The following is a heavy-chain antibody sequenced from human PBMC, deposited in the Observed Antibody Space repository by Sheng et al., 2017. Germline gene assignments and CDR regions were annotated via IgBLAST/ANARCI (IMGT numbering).Heavy chain of an antibody. CDR1: GGSISSSSYY. CDR3: ASDTAMVTEDWFDP. J-gene: IGHJ5*02. Sequence: QLQLQESCPGLVKPSETLSLTCTVSGGSISSSSYYWGWIRQPPGKGLEWIGSIYYSGSTYYNPSLKSRVTISVDTSKNQFSLKLSSVTAADTAVYYCASDTAMVTEDWFDPWGQGTLVTVSS. CDR2: IYYSGST. V-gene: IGHV4-39*07. D-gene: IGHD5-18*01.